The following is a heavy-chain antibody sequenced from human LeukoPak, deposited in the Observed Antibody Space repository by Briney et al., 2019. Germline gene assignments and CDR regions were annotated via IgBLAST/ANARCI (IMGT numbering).Heavy chain of an antibody. CDR3: AVRVGDDALDI. J-gene: IGHJ3*02. CDR2: IIPILGIA. D-gene: IGHD2-15*01. CDR1: GGTFSSYA. V-gene: IGHV1-69*04. Sequence: SVKVSCKASGGTFSSYAISWVRQAPGQGLEWMGRIIPILGIANYAQKFQGRVTITADKSTSTAYMELSGLRSEDTAVYYCAVRVGDDALDIWGQGTMVTVSS.